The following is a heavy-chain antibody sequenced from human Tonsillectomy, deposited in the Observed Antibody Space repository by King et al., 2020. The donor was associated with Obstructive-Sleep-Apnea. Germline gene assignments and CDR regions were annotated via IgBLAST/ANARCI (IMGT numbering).Heavy chain of an antibody. J-gene: IGHJ6*02. CDR1: GGTFSNDA. V-gene: IGHV1-69*14. CDR2: IIPIVGTP. CDR3: ATTTMATFFYSYGLDF. D-gene: IGHD5-18*01. Sequence: QLVQSGAEVKKPGSSVKVSCKTSGGTFSNDAISWVRQAPGQGLEWMGGIIPIVGTPKYAQTFQDRLTVPADKSTSTAYMELSSLSSEDTAVYYCATTTMATFFYSYGLDFWGQGTAVIVSS.